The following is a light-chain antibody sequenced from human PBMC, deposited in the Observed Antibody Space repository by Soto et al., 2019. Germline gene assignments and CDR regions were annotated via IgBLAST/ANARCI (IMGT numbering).Light chain of an antibody. CDR3: QQRRNWPLT. V-gene: IGKV3-15*01. J-gene: IGKJ4*01. Sequence: EIVMTQSPATLSVSPGEGATLSCKASQNVYNNLAWYQQRPGQPPRLLIYDASTRATGISARFSGSGYGTEFTFTISSLQSEDFAVYFCQQRRNWPLTFGGGTKVDIK. CDR2: DAS. CDR1: QNVYNN.